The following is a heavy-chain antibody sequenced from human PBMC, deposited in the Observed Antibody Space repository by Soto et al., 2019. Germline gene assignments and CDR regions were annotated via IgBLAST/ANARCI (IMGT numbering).Heavy chain of an antibody. D-gene: IGHD3-9*01. CDR2: IYYSGST. J-gene: IGHJ4*02. CDR1: GGSVSSGNYY. CDR3: ASYDVLAAYYY. Sequence: KPSETLSLTCTVSGGSVSSGNYYWSWIRQPPGKGLEWIGYIYYSGSTNYNPSLKSRVTISVDTSKNQFSLRLSSATAADTAVFYCASYDVLAAYYYWGQGTLVTVSS. V-gene: IGHV4-61*01.